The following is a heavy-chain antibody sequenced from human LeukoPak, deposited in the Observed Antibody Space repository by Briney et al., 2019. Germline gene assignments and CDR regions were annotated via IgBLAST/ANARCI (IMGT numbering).Heavy chain of an antibody. D-gene: IGHD3-22*01. CDR3: ARRRDYDSSGYDY. CDR2: IYYTGST. Sequence: SETLSLTCTVSGGSISSSDYYWRWLRQPPGKGLESIGYIYYTGSTYYNPYVKSRVTISVDTSRNQFSLKLSSVTAADTAVYYCARRRDYDSSGYDYWGQGTLVTVSS. CDR1: GGSISSSDYY. V-gene: IGHV4-30-4*01. J-gene: IGHJ4*02.